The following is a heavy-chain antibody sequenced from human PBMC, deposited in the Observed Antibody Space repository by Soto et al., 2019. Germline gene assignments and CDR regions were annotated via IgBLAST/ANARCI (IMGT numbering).Heavy chain of an antibody. CDR2: VYSGGRT. D-gene: IGHD3-3*01. V-gene: IGHV4-4*07. Sequence: SISTYYWNWIRQPAGKGLEWIGLVYSGGRTKYNPSLKSRVTVSVDTSKNQFSLTLSSVTAADTAVYYCAREVGSARSGYPYDYWGQGTLVTVSS. J-gene: IGHJ4*02. CDR3: AREVGSARSGYPYDY. CDR1: SISTYY.